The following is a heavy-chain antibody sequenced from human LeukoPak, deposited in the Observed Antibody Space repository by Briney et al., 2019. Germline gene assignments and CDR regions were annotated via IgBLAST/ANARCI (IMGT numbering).Heavy chain of an antibody. CDR3: AKGGSQETGSYYNGY. Sequence: ASVKVSCKASGYTFTSYGISWVRQAPGQGLEWMGWISAYNGNTNYAQKLQGRVTMTTDTSTSTAYMELRSLRSDDTAVYYCAKGGSQETGSYYNGYWGQGTLVTVSS. V-gene: IGHV1-18*01. D-gene: IGHD3-10*01. CDR1: GYTFTSYG. CDR2: ISAYNGNT. J-gene: IGHJ4*02.